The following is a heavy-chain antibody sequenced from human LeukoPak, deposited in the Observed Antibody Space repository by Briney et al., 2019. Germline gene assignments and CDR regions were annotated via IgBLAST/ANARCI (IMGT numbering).Heavy chain of an antibody. CDR2: ISSNGGST. V-gene: IGHV3-64*01. Sequence: GGSLRLSCAASGFTFSSYAMHWVRQAPGKGLEYVSAISSNGGSTYYANSVKGRFTISRDNSKNTLYLQMGSLRAEDMAVYYCARELNWNLDYWGQGTLVTVSS. J-gene: IGHJ4*02. D-gene: IGHD1-1*01. CDR3: ARELNWNLDY. CDR1: GFTFSSYA.